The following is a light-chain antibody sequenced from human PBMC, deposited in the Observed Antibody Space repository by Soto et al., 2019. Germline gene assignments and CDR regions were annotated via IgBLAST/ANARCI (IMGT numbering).Light chain of an antibody. V-gene: IGLV1-40*01. CDR1: SSNIGAGYD. CDR2: GNS. CDR3: QSYDSSPHVV. Sequence: QAVVTQPPSVSGAPGQRVTISCTGSSSNIGAGYDVHWYQQLPGTAPKLLIYGNSNRPSGVPDRFSGSKSGTSASLAITGLQAEDEADYYSQSYDSSPHVVFGGGTKVTVL. J-gene: IGLJ2*01.